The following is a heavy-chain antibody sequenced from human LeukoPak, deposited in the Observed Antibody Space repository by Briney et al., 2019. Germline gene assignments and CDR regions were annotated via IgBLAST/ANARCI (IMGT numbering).Heavy chain of an antibody. Sequence: SQTLSLTCAISGESVSINSAAWNWIRQSPSRGLEWLGRTYYRSKWYTDFAVSVKSRITINPDTSKNQFSLQLSSVTPEDTAVYYCARVSSSWSPSLSVTHYFDSWGQGALVTVSS. D-gene: IGHD6-13*01. V-gene: IGHV6-1*01. CDR2: TYYRSKWYT. CDR3: ARVSSSWSPSLSVTHYFDS. CDR1: GESVSINSAA. J-gene: IGHJ4*01.